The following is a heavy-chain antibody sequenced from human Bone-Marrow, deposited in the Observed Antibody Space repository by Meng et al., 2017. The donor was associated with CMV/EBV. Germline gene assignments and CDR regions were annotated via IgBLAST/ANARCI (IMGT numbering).Heavy chain of an antibody. J-gene: IGHJ4*02. V-gene: IGHV3-9*01. CDR3: AKDYDFWSTFDD. Sequence: SLSLSSAASGFTFDDYAMHWVRQAAGKGLEWVSGISWNSGSIGYADSVKGRFTISRDNAKNSLYLQMNSLRAEDTALYYCAKDYDFWSTFDDWGQGTLVTVSS. CDR1: GFTFDDYA. D-gene: IGHD3-3*01. CDR2: ISWNSGSI.